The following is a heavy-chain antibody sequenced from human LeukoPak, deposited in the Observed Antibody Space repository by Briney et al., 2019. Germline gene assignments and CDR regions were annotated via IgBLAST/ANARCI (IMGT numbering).Heavy chain of an antibody. J-gene: IGHJ4*02. CDR1: GGSFSGYY. Sequence: SETLSLTCAVYGGSFSGYYWSWIRQPPGKGLEWIGEINHSGSTIYNPSLKSRVTISVDTSKNQFSLKLSSVTAADTAVYYCARARWRGYSYGSTYFDYWGQGTLVTVSS. CDR2: INHSGST. V-gene: IGHV4-34*01. D-gene: IGHD5-18*01. CDR3: ARARWRGYSYGSTYFDY.